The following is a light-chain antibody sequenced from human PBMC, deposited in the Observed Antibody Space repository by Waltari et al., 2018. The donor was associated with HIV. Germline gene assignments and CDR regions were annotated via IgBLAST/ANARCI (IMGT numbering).Light chain of an antibody. CDR2: EDS. V-gene: IGLV3-10*01. Sequence: SYELTQPPSVSVSPGQTARITCSGDALPKRYAYWYQQNSGQAPVLVIYEDSKRPSGIPERFSGSSAGTMATLTISGAQVEDEADYYCYSRDSSGNSWVFGGGTKLTVL. J-gene: IGLJ3*02. CDR1: ALPKRY. CDR3: YSRDSSGNSWV.